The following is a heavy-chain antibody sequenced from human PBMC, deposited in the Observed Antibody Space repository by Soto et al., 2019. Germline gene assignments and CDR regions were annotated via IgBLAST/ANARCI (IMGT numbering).Heavy chain of an antibody. J-gene: IGHJ5*02. V-gene: IGHV4-34*01. CDR3: AREFIAVAGFDH. D-gene: IGHD6-19*01. Sequence: PSETLSLTCAVYGGSFSGYYWSWIRQPPGKGLEWIGEINHSGSTNYNPSLKSRVTISVDTSKNQFSLKLSSVTAADTAVYYCAREFIAVAGFDHWGQGTLVTVSS. CDR2: INHSGST. CDR1: GGSFSGYY.